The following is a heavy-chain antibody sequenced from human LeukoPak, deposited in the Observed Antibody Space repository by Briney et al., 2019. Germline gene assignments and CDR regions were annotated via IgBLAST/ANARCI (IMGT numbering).Heavy chain of an antibody. CDR1: GGSISSNRYY. J-gene: IGHJ4*02. CDR2: VYYSGSS. D-gene: IGHD1-26*01. CDR3: ARHPAGDSGRFDY. V-gene: IGHV4-39*01. Sequence: KSSETLSLTCSVSGGSISSNRYYWDWIRQSKRKGLEGIGNVYYSGSSFYNPTLRSRFTISIYTSKSQFYLKLSSVTAADTAVYYCARHPAGDSGRFDYGGQGTLVTV.